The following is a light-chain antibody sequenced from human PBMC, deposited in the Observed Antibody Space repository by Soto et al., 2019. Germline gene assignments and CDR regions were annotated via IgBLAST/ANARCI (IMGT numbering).Light chain of an antibody. J-gene: IGKJ5*01. CDR3: QQADTFPIT. CDR2: GAS. Sequence: DIQMTQSPSSVSASVGDGVTITCQASQGISRSLAWYQQVPGKAPKLLIYGASSLQSGVPSRFSGSGFGTDFTLSISSLQPEDFAVYDCQQADTFPITFGQGTRLEI. V-gene: IGKV1D-12*01. CDR1: QGISRS.